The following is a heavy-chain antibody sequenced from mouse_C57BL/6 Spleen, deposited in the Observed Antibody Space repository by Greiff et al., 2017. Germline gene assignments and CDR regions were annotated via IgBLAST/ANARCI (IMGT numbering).Heavy chain of an antibody. J-gene: IGHJ2*01. CDR2: IYPGDGDT. D-gene: IGHD4-1*01. V-gene: IGHV1-80*01. CDR3: AREGNWDDDFDY. CDR1: GYAFSSYW. Sequence: VQLQQSGAELVKPGASVKISCKASGYAFSSYWMNWVKQRPGKGLEWIGQIYPGDGDTNYNGKFKGKATLTADKSSSTAYMQLSSLTSEDSAVYFCAREGNWDDDFDYWGQGTTLTVSS.